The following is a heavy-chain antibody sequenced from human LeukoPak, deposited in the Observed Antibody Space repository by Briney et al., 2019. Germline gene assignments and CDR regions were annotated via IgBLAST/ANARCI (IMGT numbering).Heavy chain of an antibody. CDR2: IIPIFGTA. V-gene: IGHV1-69*13. CDR1: GGTFSSYA. CDR3: ARGPDTAMVKGRYYFDY. D-gene: IGHD5-18*01. J-gene: IGHJ4*02. Sequence: ASVNVSCKASGGTFSSYAISWVRQAPGQGLEWMGGIIPIFGTANYAQKFQGRVTITADESTSTAYMELSSLRSEDTAVYYCARGPDTAMVKGRYYFDYWGQGTLVTVSS.